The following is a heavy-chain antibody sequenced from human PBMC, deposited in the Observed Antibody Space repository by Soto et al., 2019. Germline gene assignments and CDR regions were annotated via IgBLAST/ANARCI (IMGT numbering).Heavy chain of an antibody. CDR2: IYYSGST. V-gene: IGHV4-39*01. CDR1: GGSISSSSYY. CDR3: ARSWRVLRFFNSLTIDY. J-gene: IGHJ4*02. Sequence: ETLSLTCTVSGGSISSSSYYWGWIRQPPGKGLEWIGSIYYSGSTYYNPSLKSRVTISVDTSKNQFSLKLSSVTATDTAVYYCARSWRVLRFFNSLTIDYWGQGTLVTV. D-gene: IGHD3-3*01.